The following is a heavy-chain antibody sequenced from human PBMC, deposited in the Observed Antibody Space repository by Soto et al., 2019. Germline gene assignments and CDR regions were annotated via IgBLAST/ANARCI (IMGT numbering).Heavy chain of an antibody. Sequence: QVQLVESGGGVVQPGRSLRLSCAASGFTFSSYGMHWVRQAPGKGLEWVAVISYDGSNKYYADSVKGRFTISRDNSKNPLYLQMNSLRAEDTAVYYCANTYGSNNYYFDYWGQGTLVTVSS. CDR2: ISYDGSNK. CDR3: ANTYGSNNYYFDY. J-gene: IGHJ4*02. V-gene: IGHV3-30*18. D-gene: IGHD3-10*01. CDR1: GFTFSSYG.